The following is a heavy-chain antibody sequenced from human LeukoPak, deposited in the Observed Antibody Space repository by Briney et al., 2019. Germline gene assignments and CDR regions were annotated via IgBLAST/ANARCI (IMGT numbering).Heavy chain of an antibody. J-gene: IGHJ3*02. CDR3: AREPPIVGAEPPDWGDI. CDR2: IRYDGSNK. Sequence: GGSLRLSCAASGFTFSSYGMHWVRQAPGKGLEWVAFIRYDGSNKYYADSVKGRFTISRDNSKNTLYLQMNSLRAEDTAVYYCAREPPIVGAEPPDWGDIWGQGTMVTVSS. CDR1: GFTFSSYG. V-gene: IGHV3-30*02. D-gene: IGHD1-26*01.